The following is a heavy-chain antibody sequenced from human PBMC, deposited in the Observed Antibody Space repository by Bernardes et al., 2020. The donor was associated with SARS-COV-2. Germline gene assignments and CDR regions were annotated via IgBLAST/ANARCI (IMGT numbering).Heavy chain of an antibody. V-gene: IGHV4-59*01. CDR2: LSYDGVS. J-gene: IGHJ4*02. Sequence: SETLSLTCTVSGGSISGYYWSWVRQPPGKGLEWIGYLSYDGVSNYSPSLESRVTISIDTSQNQFSLKLSSVTAADTAVYYCARGAGIPQVLDFWALGTLVTVSS. CDR1: GGSISGYY. CDR3: ARGAGIPQVLDF.